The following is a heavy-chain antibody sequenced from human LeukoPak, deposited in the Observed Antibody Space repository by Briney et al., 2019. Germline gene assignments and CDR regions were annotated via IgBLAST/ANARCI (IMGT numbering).Heavy chain of an antibody. CDR1: GYTFTSYD. D-gene: IGHD6-6*01. V-gene: IGHV1-8*03. J-gene: IGHJ6*03. CDR2: MNPNSGNT. CDR3: ARGSSSSYYYYYMDV. Sequence: ASVKVSCKASGYTFTSYDINWVRQATGQGLEWMGWMNPNSGNTGYAQKFQGRVTITRNTSISTAYMELSSLRPEDTAVYYCARGSSSSYYYYYMDVWGKGTTVTVSS.